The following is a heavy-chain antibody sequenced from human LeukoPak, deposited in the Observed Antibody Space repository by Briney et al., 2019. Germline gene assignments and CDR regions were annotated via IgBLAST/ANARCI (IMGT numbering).Heavy chain of an antibody. D-gene: IGHD3-10*01. Sequence: SVKVSCKASGGTFSSYAISWVRQAPGQGLEWMGGIIPIFGTANYAQKFQGRVTITADESTSTAYMELSSLRSEDTAVYYCARGDGSGSYYHLYFDYWGQGTLVTVSS. CDR3: ARGDGSGSYYHLYFDY. V-gene: IGHV1-69*13. CDR1: GGTFSSYA. CDR2: IIPIFGTA. J-gene: IGHJ4*02.